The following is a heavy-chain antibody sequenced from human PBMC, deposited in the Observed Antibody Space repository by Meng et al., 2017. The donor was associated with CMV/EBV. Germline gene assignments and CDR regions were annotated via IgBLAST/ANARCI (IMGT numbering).Heavy chain of an antibody. CDR2: IYYSGST. Sequence: SETLSLTCAVYGGSFSGYYWSWIRQPPGKGLEWIGYIYYSGSTNYNPSLKSRVTISVDTSKNQFSLKLSSVTAADTAVYYCARDLKYYYDSSGHYGMDVWGQGTTVTVSS. CDR1: GGSFSGYY. D-gene: IGHD3-22*01. CDR3: ARDLKYYYDSSGHYGMDV. J-gene: IGHJ6*02. V-gene: IGHV4-59*01.